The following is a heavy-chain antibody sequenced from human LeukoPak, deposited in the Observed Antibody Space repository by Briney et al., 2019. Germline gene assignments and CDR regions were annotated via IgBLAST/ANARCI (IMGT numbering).Heavy chain of an antibody. CDR1: GGSFSGSY. Sequence: SETLSLTCAVYGGSFSGSYWSWIRQPPGKGLEWIGEINHIGSTNYNPSLKSRVTIPVDTSKNQFSLKLSSVTAADTAVYYCARAPLWIPGARRLDYWGQGTLVTVSS. D-gene: IGHD5-18*01. CDR2: INHIGST. CDR3: ARAPLWIPGARRLDY. J-gene: IGHJ4*02. V-gene: IGHV4-34*01.